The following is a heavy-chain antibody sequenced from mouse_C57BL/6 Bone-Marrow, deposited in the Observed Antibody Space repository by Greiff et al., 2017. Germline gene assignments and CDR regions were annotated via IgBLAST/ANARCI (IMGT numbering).Heavy chain of an antibody. Sequence: EVQLQQSGAELVRPGASVKLSCTASGFTITDYCIHWVKQRPEQGLEWIGWIDPGVGDTEYDSKFQGKATITSDTSSNTAYLQLSSLTSEDTAVYYGAYYDGNYFDFWGQGTPLTVAA. CDR2: IDPGVGDT. D-gene: IGHD1-1*02. J-gene: IGHJ2*01. CDR3: AYYDGNYFDF. CDR1: GFTITDYC. V-gene: IGHV14-4*01.